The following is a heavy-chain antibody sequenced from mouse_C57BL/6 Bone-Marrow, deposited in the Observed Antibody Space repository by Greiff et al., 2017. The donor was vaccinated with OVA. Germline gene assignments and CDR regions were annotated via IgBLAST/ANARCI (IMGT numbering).Heavy chain of an antibody. J-gene: IGHJ4*01. CDR3: ARYRYYGGAMDY. Sequence: VQLQQSGPELVKPGASVKISCKASGYTFTDYYMNWVKQSHGKSLEWIGDINPNNGGTSYNQKFKGKATLTVDKSSSTAYMELRSLTSEDSAVYYCARYRYYGGAMDYWGQGTSVTVSS. V-gene: IGHV1-26*01. D-gene: IGHD1-1*01. CDR2: INPNNGGT. CDR1: GYTFTDYY.